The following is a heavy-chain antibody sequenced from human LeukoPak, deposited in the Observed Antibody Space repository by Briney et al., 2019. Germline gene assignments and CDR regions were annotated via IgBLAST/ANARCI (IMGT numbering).Heavy chain of an antibody. CDR3: AKDYSYGYPTYYYYGMDV. J-gene: IGHJ6*02. D-gene: IGHD5-18*01. CDR2: ISGSGGST. CDR1: GFTFSSYA. V-gene: IGHV3-23*01. Sequence: GGSLRLSCAASGFTFSSYAMSWVRQAPGKGLEWVPAISGSGGSTYYADSVKGRFTISRDNSKNTLYLQMNSLRAEDTAVYYCAKDYSYGYPTYYYYGMDVWGQGTTVTVSS.